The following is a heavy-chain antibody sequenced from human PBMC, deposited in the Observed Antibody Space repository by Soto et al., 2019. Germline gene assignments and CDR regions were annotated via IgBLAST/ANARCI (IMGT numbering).Heavy chain of an antibody. V-gene: IGHV3-23*01. CDR1: GFTFSSYA. D-gene: IGHD3-3*01. CDR3: DKDMADFWSGYANDAFDI. Sequence: GGSLRLSCAASGFTFSSYAMSWVRQAPGKGLEWVSAISGSGGSTYYADSVKGRFTISRDNSKNTLYLQMNSLRAEDMDFYACDKDMADFWSGYANDAFDIWGQGTLVTVSS. CDR2: ISGSGGST. J-gene: IGHJ3*02.